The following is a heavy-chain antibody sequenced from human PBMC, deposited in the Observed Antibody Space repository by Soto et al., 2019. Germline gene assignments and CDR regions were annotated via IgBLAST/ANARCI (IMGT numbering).Heavy chain of an antibody. V-gene: IGHV1-69*13. J-gene: IGHJ4*02. D-gene: IGHD3-10*01. CDR3: ARDYKSGYYYGSGSYYNGVIGY. Sequence: SVKVSCKASGGTFSSYAISWVRQAPGQGLEWMGGIIPIFGTANYAQKFQGRVTITADESTSTAYMELSSLRSEDTAVYYCARDYKSGYYYGSGSYYNGVIGYWGQGTLVTVSS. CDR2: IIPIFGTA. CDR1: GGTFSSYA.